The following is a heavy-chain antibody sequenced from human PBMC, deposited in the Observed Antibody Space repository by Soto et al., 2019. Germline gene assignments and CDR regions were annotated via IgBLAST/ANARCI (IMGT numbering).Heavy chain of an antibody. V-gene: IGHV1-58*02. Sequence: QMQLVQSGPEVKKPGTSVKVSCKASGFTFTSSAMQWVRQARGQRLEWIGWIVVGSGNTNYAQKFQERVTITRDMSTSTAYMELSSRRSEDTAVYYCAAVLVVVPAATQAYYYYGMDVWGQGTTVTVSS. D-gene: IGHD2-2*01. CDR2: IVVGSGNT. J-gene: IGHJ6*02. CDR3: AAVLVVVPAATQAYYYYGMDV. CDR1: GFTFTSSA.